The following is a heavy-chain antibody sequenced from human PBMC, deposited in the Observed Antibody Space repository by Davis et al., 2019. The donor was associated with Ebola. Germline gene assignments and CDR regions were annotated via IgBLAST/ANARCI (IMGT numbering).Heavy chain of an antibody. J-gene: IGHJ4*02. V-gene: IGHV4-39*01. CDR2: IYYSGST. Sequence: MPSETLSLTCTVPGGSISSSSYYWGWIRQPPGKGLEWIGSIYYSGSTYYNPSLKSRVTISVDTSKNQFYLKLSSVTAADTAVYYCARPSSGWTFDYWGQGTLIAVSS. CDR3: ARPSSGWTFDY. CDR1: GGSISSSSYY. D-gene: IGHD6-19*01.